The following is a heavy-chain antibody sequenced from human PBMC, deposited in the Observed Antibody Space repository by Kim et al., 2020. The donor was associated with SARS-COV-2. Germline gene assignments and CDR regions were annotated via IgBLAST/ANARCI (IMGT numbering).Heavy chain of an antibody. V-gene: IGHV4-4*02. J-gene: IGHJ3*02. CDR1: GGSISSSNW. D-gene: IGHD3-3*01. CDR2: IYHSGST. Sequence: SETLSLTCAVSGGSISSSNWWSWVRQPPGKGLEWIGEIYHSGSTNYNPSLKSRVTISVDKSKNQFSLKLSSVTAADTAVYYCARDSGPRPDYDFWSGPPKMIAFDIWGQGTMVTVSS. CDR3: ARDSGPRPDYDFWSGPPKMIAFDI.